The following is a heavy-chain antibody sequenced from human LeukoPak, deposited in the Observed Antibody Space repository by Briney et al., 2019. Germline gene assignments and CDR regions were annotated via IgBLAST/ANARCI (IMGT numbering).Heavy chain of an antibody. J-gene: IGHJ4*02. CDR3: AKVVSGGNCYQFDY. CDR2: VSVSGDTT. Sequence: GGSLRLFCVASGFTYSRYAMKGLPGAPGEALEGVSYVSVSGDTTYFADSVKGRFTISRDNFKNTLYLQMNSLSADDTAIYYCAKVVSGGNCYQFDYWGQGTLVTVSS. D-gene: IGHD2-15*01. CDR1: GFTYSRYA. V-gene: IGHV3-23*01.